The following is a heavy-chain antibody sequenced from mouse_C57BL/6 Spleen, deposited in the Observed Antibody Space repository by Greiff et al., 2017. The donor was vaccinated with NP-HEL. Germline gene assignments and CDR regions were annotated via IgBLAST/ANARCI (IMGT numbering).Heavy chain of an antibody. Sequence: DVKLQESGGGLVQPKGSLKLSCAASGFSFNTYAMNWVRQAPGKGLEWVARIRSKSNNYATYYADSVKDRFTISRDDSESMLYLQMNNLKTEDTAMYYCVRHGYPHYYAMDYWGQGTSVTVSS. CDR2: IRSKSNNYAT. D-gene: IGHD2-2*01. CDR1: GFSFNTYA. CDR3: VRHGYPHYYAMDY. V-gene: IGHV10-1*01. J-gene: IGHJ4*01.